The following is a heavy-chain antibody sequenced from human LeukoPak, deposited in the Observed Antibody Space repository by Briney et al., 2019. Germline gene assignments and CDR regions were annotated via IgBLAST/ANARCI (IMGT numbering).Heavy chain of an antibody. V-gene: IGHV4-59*01. J-gene: IGHJ5*02. CDR3: ARGKTAVGP. CDR1: GGSISTYY. CDR2: MYYSGST. D-gene: IGHD4-23*01. Sequence: PSETLSLTCTVSGGSISTYYWSWIRQPPGKGLEWIGYMYYSGSTNYNPSLKSRVTISVDTSKSQFSLKLSSVTAADTAVYYCARGKTAVGPWGQGTLVTVSS.